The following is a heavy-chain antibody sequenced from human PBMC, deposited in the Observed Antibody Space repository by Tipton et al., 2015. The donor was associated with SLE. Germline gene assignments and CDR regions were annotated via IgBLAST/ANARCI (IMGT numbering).Heavy chain of an antibody. CDR1: GGSISHFY. Sequence: TLSLTCSVSGGSISHFYWSWIRQPPGKGLEWIAYIYYSGTTNYNPSLKSRVSISVDTSKNHFSLNLYSVTAADTAVYYCARGYCSDGVCYGFGFFDYWGQGNLVTVSS. V-gene: IGHV4-59*01. CDR2: IYYSGTT. J-gene: IGHJ4*02. CDR3: ARGYCSDGVCYGFGFFDY. D-gene: IGHD2-8*01.